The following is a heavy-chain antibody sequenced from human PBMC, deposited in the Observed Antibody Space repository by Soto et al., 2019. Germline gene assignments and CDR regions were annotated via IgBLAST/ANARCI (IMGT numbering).Heavy chain of an antibody. CDR1: GYTFTGYY. Sequence: QVQLVQSGAEVKKPGASVKVSCKASGYTFTGYYMHWVRQAPGQGLEWMGWINPNSGGTNYAQKLQGRVTRTRDTSISTAYMELSRLRSDETAVYYCARGRRNWFDPWGQGTLVTVSS. CDR2: INPNSGGT. J-gene: IGHJ5*02. CDR3: ARGRRNWFDP. V-gene: IGHV1-2*02.